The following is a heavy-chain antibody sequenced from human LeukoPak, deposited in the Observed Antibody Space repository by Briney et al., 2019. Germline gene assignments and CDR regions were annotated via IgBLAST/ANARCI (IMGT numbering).Heavy chain of an antibody. V-gene: IGHV4-31*03. CDR1: GGSISSGGYY. CDR3: AREAVAGTSFDY. J-gene: IGHJ4*02. CDR2: IYYSGST. Sequence: SETLSLTCTVSGGSISSGGYYWSWIRQHPGKGLEWIGYIYYSGSTYYNPSLKSRVTISVDTSKNQFSLKLSSVTAADTAVFYCAREAVAGTSFDYWGQGTLVTVSS. D-gene: IGHD6-19*01.